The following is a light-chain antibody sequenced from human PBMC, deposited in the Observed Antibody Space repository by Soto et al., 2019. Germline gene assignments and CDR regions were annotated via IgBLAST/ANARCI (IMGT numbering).Light chain of an antibody. CDR1: QDINNW. V-gene: IGKV1-33*01. J-gene: IGKJ3*01. Sequence: DIQLTQTPSSLSASVGDRVTITCQASQDINNWLNWDHQKPGKAPNLLIYDPSNLETGVPSRFSGSGSGTHFTLTISSLQPEDTATYYCQQYDNLPRTFGPGTKVDIK. CDR3: QQYDNLPRT. CDR2: DPS.